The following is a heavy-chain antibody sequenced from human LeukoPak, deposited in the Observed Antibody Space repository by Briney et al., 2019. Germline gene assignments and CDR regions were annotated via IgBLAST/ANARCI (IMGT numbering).Heavy chain of an antibody. V-gene: IGHV3-NL1*01. CDR3: ARVYWHENAEYLQH. J-gene: IGHJ1*01. CDR1: GFTFSSYG. Sequence: GGSLRLSCAASGFTFSSYGMHWVRQAPGKGLEWVSVIYSDDSAHYAESVKGRFTVSTDHSTNTLYLQMNNLRAEDTAVFYCARVYWHENAEYLQHWGQGTLVTVSS. D-gene: IGHD2-15*01. CDR2: IYSDDSA.